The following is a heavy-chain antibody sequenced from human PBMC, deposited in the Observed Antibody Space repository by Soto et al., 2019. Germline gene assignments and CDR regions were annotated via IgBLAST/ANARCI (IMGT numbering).Heavy chain of an antibody. CDR3: AKTVVPAAMRTDDFDY. J-gene: IGHJ4*02. Sequence: GGSLRLSCAASGFTFSSYAMSWVRQAPGKGLEWVSAISGSGGSTYYADSVKGRFTISRDNSKNTLYLQMNSLRAEDTAVYYCAKTVVPAAMRTDDFDYWGQGTLVTVSS. CDR1: GFTFSSYA. V-gene: IGHV3-23*01. D-gene: IGHD2-2*01. CDR2: ISGSGGST.